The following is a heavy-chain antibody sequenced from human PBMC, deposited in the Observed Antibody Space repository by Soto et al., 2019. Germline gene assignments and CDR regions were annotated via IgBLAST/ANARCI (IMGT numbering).Heavy chain of an antibody. CDR1: GGSISTDIYY. D-gene: IGHD3-10*01. CDR2: ISYTGST. CDR3: ARDLWFGESFGYYYGMDV. J-gene: IGHJ6*02. V-gene: IGHV4-30-4*01. Sequence: LSLTCTVSGGSISTDIYYWTWIRQPPGKGLEWIGYISYTGSTSYSPSLKSRVSISVDTSKNQFSLRLTSLSAADTAVYYCARDLWFGESFGYYYGMDVWGRGTTVTVSS.